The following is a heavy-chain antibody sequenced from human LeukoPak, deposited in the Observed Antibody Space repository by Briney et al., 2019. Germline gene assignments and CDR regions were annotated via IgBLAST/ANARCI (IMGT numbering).Heavy chain of an antibody. V-gene: IGHV3-23*01. CDR1: GFTFSSYA. CDR3: AKCLSTMIVVVQYYFDY. D-gene: IGHD3-22*01. Sequence: GGSLRLSCAASGFTFSSYAMSWVRQAPGKGLEWVSAISGSGGSTYYADSVKGRFTISRDNSKNTLYLQMNSLRAEDTAVYYCAKCLSTMIVVVQYYFDYWGQGTLVTVSS. J-gene: IGHJ4*02. CDR2: ISGSGGST.